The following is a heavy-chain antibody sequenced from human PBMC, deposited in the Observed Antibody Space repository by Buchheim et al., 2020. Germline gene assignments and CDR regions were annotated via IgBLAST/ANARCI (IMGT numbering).Heavy chain of an antibody. J-gene: IGHJ4*02. Sequence: QVTLKESGPALVKPTQTLTLTCTFSGFSLTTSGMRVSWIRQPPGKALEWLARIDWDEDKFYSTSLKTRLTIPKDNSKDKVRLTMTNMDHVDTATYYCARMRRAYDYFDYWGQGTL. V-gene: IGHV2-70*04. CDR3: ARMRRAYDYFDY. D-gene: IGHD5-12*01. CDR2: IDWDEDK. CDR1: GFSLTTSGMR.